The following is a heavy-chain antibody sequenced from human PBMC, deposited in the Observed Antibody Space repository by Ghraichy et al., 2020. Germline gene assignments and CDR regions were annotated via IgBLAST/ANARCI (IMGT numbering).Heavy chain of an antibody. Sequence: SETLSLTCAVSGGSVSSGGYSWTWIRQPPGKGLEWIGYIYDNGNSFYNPSLKSRVTISIDTSRDEFSLKLTSVTAADTAVYYCARVGSMGYLFDIWGQGTVVTVSS. V-gene: IGHV4-30-4*07. CDR2: IYDNGNS. CDR1: GGSVSSGGYS. D-gene: IGHD3-10*01. CDR3: ARVGSMGYLFDI. J-gene: IGHJ3*02.